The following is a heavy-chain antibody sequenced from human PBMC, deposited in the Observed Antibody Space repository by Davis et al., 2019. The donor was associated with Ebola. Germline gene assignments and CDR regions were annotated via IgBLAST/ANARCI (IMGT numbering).Heavy chain of an antibody. CDR3: ARDPYSDTAMVIGRSWFDP. J-gene: IGHJ5*02. Sequence: ASVKVSCKASGYTFTSYGISWVRQAPGQGLEWMGWISAYNGNTNYAQKLQGRVTMTTDTSTSTAYMELRSLRSDDTAVYYCARDPYSDTAMVIGRSWFDPWGQGTLVTVSS. CDR1: GYTFTSYG. CDR2: ISAYNGNT. D-gene: IGHD5-18*01. V-gene: IGHV1-18*01.